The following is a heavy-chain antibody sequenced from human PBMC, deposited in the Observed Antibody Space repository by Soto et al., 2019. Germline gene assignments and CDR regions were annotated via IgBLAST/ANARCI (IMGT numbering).Heavy chain of an antibody. Sequence: SETLSLTCTVSGGSISSYYWSWIRQPPGKGLEWIGYIYYSGSTNYNPSLKSRVTISVDTSKNQFSLKLSSVTAADTAVYYCARRTIVVVPAAMEPYFDYWGQGTLVTVSS. J-gene: IGHJ4*02. D-gene: IGHD2-2*01. CDR3: ARRTIVVVPAAMEPYFDY. CDR1: GGSISSYY. CDR2: IYYSGST. V-gene: IGHV4-59*08.